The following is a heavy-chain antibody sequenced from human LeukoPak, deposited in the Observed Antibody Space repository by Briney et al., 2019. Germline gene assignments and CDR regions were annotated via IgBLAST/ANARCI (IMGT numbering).Heavy chain of an antibody. V-gene: IGHV3-49*04. CDR1: GFTFRDYT. Sequence: GGSLRLSCTASGFTFRDYTMTWVRQAPGKGLGWVGFIRSEAYGGTTEYAASVKGRFTISRDDSKRIAYLQMNSLKTEDTAVYYCTRDFRRPSTNWYGGSDYWGQGTLVTVSS. CDR2: IRSEAYGGTT. CDR3: TRDFRRPSTNWYGGSDY. D-gene: IGHD6-13*01. J-gene: IGHJ4*02.